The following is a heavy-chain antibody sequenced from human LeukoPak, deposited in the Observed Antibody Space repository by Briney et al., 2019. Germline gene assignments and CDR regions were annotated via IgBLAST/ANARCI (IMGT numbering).Heavy chain of an antibody. CDR2: IYPGDSDT. J-gene: IGHJ3*02. D-gene: IGHD6-19*01. V-gene: IGHV5-51*02. CDR3: ARPSYSSNRVSFDI. CDR1: GYSFTTNW. Sequence: GDSLKTSFNGCGYSFTTNWSDGVIRMLAKGLVCFQIIYPGDSDTRYSTSFQGQVTISADKSISTAYLQWSSLKASDTAMYYCARPSYSSNRVSFDIWGKGKMVTVSS.